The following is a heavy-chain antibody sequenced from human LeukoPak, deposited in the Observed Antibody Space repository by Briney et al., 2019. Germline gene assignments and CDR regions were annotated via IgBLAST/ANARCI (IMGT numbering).Heavy chain of an antibody. D-gene: IGHD2-8*01. CDR3: ARYAGLDY. Sequence: ASVKVSCKASGYTFTSYDINWVRQAPGQGLEWMGWINPNSGGTNYAQKFQGRVTMTRDTSISTAYMELSRLRSDDTAVYYCARYAGLDYWGQGTLVAVSS. CDR1: GYTFTSYD. CDR2: INPNSGGT. V-gene: IGHV1-2*02. J-gene: IGHJ4*02.